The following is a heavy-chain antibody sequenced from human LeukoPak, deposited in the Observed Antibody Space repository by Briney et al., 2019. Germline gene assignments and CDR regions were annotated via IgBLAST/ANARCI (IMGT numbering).Heavy chain of an antibody. V-gene: IGHV3-23*01. CDR1: GFTFSTFA. D-gene: IGHD2-8*02. CDR2: IFPGGGEI. J-gene: IGHJ4*02. CDR3: ATYRQVLLPFES. Sequence: GGSLRLSCAASGFTFSTFAMIWVRQPPGKGLEWVSSIFPGGGEIHYADSVRGRFTISRDNSKSTLSLHMNSLRAEDTAIYYCATYRQVLLPFESWGQGTLVTVSS.